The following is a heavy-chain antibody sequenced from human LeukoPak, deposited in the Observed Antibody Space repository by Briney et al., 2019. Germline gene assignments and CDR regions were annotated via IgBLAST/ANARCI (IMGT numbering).Heavy chain of an antibody. D-gene: IGHD4-23*01. CDR2: ISAYNGNT. J-gene: IGHJ4*02. Sequence: ASVKVSCKASGYTFTSYGISWVRQAPGQGLEWMGWISAYNGNTNYAQKLQGRVTMTTDTSTSTAYMELRSLRSDDTAVYYCARDRGAVVTLEYFDYWGQGTLVTVSS. CDR1: GYTFTSYG. CDR3: ARDRGAVVTLEYFDY. V-gene: IGHV1-18*01.